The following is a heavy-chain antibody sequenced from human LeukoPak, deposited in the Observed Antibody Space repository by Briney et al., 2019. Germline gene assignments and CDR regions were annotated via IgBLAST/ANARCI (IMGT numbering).Heavy chain of an antibody. V-gene: IGHV3-23*01. CDR3: AKPRPAAGETFSP. CDR1: GFTFSSYA. CDR2: ISVSGGST. D-gene: IGHD6-13*01. J-gene: IGHJ5*02. Sequence: PGGSLRLSCAASGFTFSSYAMSWVRQAAGKGREWVSAISVSGGSTYYEDSVKGRFTISRDNSKHTLYLQMNRLRAEDTGVYYCAKPRPAAGETFSPWGQGTLVTVSS.